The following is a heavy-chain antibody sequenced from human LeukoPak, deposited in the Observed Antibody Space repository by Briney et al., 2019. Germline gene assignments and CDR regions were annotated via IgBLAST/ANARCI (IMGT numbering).Heavy chain of an antibody. J-gene: IGHJ4*02. D-gene: IGHD3-9*01. V-gene: IGHV4-34*01. CDR3: ARSNYDILTGYDY. Sequence: PSETLSLTCAVYGGSFSGYYWSWIRQPPGKGLEWIGEINHSGSTNYNPSLKSRVTISVDTSKNQFSLKLSSVTAADTAVYYCARSNYDILTGYDYWGQGTLVTVSS. CDR2: INHSGST. CDR1: GGSFSGYY.